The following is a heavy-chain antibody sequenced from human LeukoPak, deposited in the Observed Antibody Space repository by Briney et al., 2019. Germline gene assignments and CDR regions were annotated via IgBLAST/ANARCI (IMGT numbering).Heavy chain of an antibody. CDR2: INHSGST. CDR3: ARGRRGEDSGYCSGGSCYYFDY. Sequence: SETLSLTCAVYGGSFSGYYWSWIRQPPGKGLEWIGEINHSGSTNYNPSLKSRVTISVDTSRNQFSLKLSSVTAADTAVYYCARGRRGEDSGYCSGGSCYYFDYWGRGTLVTVSS. J-gene: IGHJ4*02. D-gene: IGHD2-15*01. CDR1: GGSFSGYY. V-gene: IGHV4-34*01.